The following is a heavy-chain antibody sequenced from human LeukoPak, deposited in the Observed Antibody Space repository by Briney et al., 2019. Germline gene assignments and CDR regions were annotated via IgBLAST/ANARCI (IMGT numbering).Heavy chain of an antibody. CDR3: ARASTGDRPRRYFNS. Sequence: SETLSLTCTVSGGSISSSSYYWGWIRQPPGKGLEWIGFIYYSGSTYYNPSLKSRVTISVDTSKNQFSLKLSSVTAADTAVYYCARASTGDRPRRYFNSWGQGTLVTVSP. CDR1: GGSISSSSYY. J-gene: IGHJ4*02. D-gene: IGHD7-27*01. CDR2: IYYSGST. V-gene: IGHV4-30-4*08.